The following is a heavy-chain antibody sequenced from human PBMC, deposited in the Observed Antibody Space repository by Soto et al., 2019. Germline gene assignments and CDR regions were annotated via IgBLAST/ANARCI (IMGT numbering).Heavy chain of an antibody. J-gene: IGHJ4*02. CDR3: AKARDIVVVVAAMFDY. CDR2: ISASGGPT. V-gene: IGHV3-23*01. D-gene: IGHD2-15*01. Sequence: LRLSCAASGFTFIDYAISWVRQAPGKGLEWVSVISASGGPTYYADSVKGQFTISTDNSKNTPYLQMNSLRAEDTAVYYCAKARDIVVVVAAMFDYWGQGTLVTVSS. CDR1: GFTFIDYA.